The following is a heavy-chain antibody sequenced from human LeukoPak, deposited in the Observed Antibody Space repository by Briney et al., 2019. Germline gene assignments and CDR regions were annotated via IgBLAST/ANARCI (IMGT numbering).Heavy chain of an antibody. CDR1: GGSLSSSSYY. Sequence: SETLSLTCTVSGGSLSSSSYYWGWIRQPPGKGLEWIGSIYYSGSTYYNPSLKSRVTISVDTSKNHFSLKLSSVTAADTAVYYCTSPGLRHFYVWGQGTMVTVSS. CDR2: IYYSGST. V-gene: IGHV4-39*02. D-gene: IGHD3-16*01. CDR3: TSPGLRHFYV. J-gene: IGHJ3*01.